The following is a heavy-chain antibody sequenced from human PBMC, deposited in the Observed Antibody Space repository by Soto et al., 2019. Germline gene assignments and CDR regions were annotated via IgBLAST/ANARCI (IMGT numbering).Heavy chain of an antibody. J-gene: IGHJ6*02. CDR3: ARTSAAGKYYYGMDV. Sequence: GESLKISCQGSGYRFTSYWISWVRQMPGKGLEWMGRIDPSDSYTNYSPSFQGHVTISADKSISTAYLQWSSLKASDTAMYYCARTSAAGKYYYGMDVWGQGTTVTVSS. V-gene: IGHV5-10-1*01. D-gene: IGHD6-13*01. CDR1: GYRFTSYW. CDR2: IDPSDSYT.